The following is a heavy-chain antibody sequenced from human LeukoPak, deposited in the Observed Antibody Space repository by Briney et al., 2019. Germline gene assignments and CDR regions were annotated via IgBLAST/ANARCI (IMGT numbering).Heavy chain of an antibody. D-gene: IGHD3-10*01. Sequence: GGSLRLSCAASGFTFSSYAMHWVRQAPGKGLEWVAVISYDGSNKYYADSVKGRFTISRDNSKNTLYLQMNSLRAEDTAVYYRARDRRINMVRGDLFDLRGQGTLVTVSS. J-gene: IGHJ4*02. CDR3: ARDRRINMVRGDLFDL. V-gene: IGHV3-30-3*01. CDR1: GFTFSSYA. CDR2: ISYDGSNK.